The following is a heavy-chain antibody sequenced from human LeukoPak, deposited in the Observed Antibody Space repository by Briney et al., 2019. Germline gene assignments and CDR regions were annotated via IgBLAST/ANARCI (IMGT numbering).Heavy chain of an antibody. Sequence: GGSLRLSCAASGFTFSSYEMNWVRQAPGKGLEWVSYISRSGSTIYYADSVKGRFTISRDNAKNSLYLQMSSLRAEDTAVYYCARNPLGYCSGGSCYGDAFDIWGQGTMVTVSS. CDR1: GFTFSSYE. D-gene: IGHD2-15*01. CDR2: ISRSGSTI. CDR3: ARNPLGYCSGGSCYGDAFDI. J-gene: IGHJ3*02. V-gene: IGHV3-48*03.